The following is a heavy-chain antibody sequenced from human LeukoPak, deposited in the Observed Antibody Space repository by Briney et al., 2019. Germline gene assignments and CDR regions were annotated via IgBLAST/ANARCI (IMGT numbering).Heavy chain of an antibody. CDR1: GFTFSSYW. D-gene: IGHD4-11*01. V-gene: IGHV3-23*01. J-gene: IGHJ5*02. CDR3: AKLYMTTVTPPFDP. CDR2: IRGSGGST. Sequence: GGSLRLSCAASGFTFSSYWMHWVRQAPGKGLEWVSAIRGSGGSTYYADSVKGRFTISRDNSKSTLYLQMNSLRAEDTAVYYCAKLYMTTVTPPFDPWGQGTLVTVSS.